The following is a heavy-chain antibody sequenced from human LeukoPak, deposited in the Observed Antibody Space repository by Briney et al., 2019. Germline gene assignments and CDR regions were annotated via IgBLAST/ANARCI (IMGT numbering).Heavy chain of an antibody. CDR1: GGSISSSSYY. V-gene: IGHV4-39*05. Sequence: SETPSLTCTVSGGSISSSSYYWGWIRQPPGKGLEWIGSIYYSGSTYYNPSLKSRVTISVDTSKNQFSLKLSFVTAADTAVYYCANDSGSSHAFDIWGQGTMVTVSS. CDR2: IYYSGST. CDR3: ANDSGSSHAFDI. J-gene: IGHJ3*02. D-gene: IGHD1-26*01.